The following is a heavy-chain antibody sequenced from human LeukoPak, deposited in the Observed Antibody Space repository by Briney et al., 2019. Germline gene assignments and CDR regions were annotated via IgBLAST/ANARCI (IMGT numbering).Heavy chain of an antibody. V-gene: IGHV3-33*01. CDR1: GFTFSSYG. J-gene: IGHJ4*02. CDR3: ARANYDILTGHKRDYFDY. CDR2: IWYDGSNK. Sequence: GGSLRLSCAASGFTFSSYGMHWVRQAPGKGLEWVAVIWYDGSNKYYADSVKGRFTISRDNSKNTLYLQMNSLRAEDTAVYYCARANYDILTGHKRDYFDYWGQGTLVTVSS. D-gene: IGHD3-9*01.